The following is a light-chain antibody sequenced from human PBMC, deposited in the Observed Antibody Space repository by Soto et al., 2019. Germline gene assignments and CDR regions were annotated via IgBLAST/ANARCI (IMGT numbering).Light chain of an antibody. CDR2: DVS. CDR1: QSINAW. J-gene: IGKJ1*01. V-gene: IGKV1-5*01. Sequence: VQVPRCRSKGPASLGDRVTSTVRSRQSINAWLAWYQQKPGKAPKLLIYDVSTLDSGVPSRFSGSASGTEFTLTISSLESDDFATYYCQQYRRYSTFGQGTKVDIK. CDR3: QQYRRYST.